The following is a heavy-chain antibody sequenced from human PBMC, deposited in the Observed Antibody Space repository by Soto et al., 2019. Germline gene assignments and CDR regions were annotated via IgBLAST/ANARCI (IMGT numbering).Heavy chain of an antibody. CDR2: MNPHSGIT. CDR3: ARDATSPDY. J-gene: IGHJ4*02. CDR1: GYSFTSND. V-gene: IGHV1-8*01. Sequence: ASVTVSCKASGYSFTSNDSTWVRQATGQGLEWMGWMNPHSGITEYALKFQGRVSMTRNNSITTAYMELSDLRSEDTAVYYCARDATSPDYWGQGTRVTVSS. D-gene: IGHD2-2*01.